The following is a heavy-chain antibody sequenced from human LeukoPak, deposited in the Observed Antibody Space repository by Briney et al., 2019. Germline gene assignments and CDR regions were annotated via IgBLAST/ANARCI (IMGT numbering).Heavy chain of an antibody. CDR2: ISGSSGII. V-gene: IGHV3-48*01. J-gene: IGHJ4*02. D-gene: IGHD5-18*01. Sequence: PGGSLRLSCAASGFTFNTYTMNWVRQAPGKGLEWVSYISGSSGIIDYADSVRGRFTISRDNAKNTLYLQMNSLRAEDTAVYYCAKDAPPWYSYGSGFDYWGQGTLVTVSS. CDR1: GFTFNTYT. CDR3: AKDAPPWYSYGSGFDY.